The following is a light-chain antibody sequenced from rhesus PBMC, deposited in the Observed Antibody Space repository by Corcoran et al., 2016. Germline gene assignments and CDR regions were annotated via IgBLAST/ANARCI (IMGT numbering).Light chain of an antibody. CDR3: QQYNSAPWT. CDR1: QGISSW. CDR2: KAS. V-gene: IGKV1-21*01. J-gene: IGKJ1*01. Sequence: DIQMTQSPSSLSASVGDRVTITCRASQGISSWLAWYQQKPGKAPKLLIYKASSLQSGVPSRFSGSGYGTDFTLTSSSLQSEDFATYYCQQYNSAPWTFGQGTKVEIK.